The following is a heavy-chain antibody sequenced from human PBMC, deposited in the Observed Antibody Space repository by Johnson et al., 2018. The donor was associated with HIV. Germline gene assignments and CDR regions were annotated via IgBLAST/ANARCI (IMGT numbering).Heavy chain of an antibody. CDR3: ARVEWELELLGAFDI. CDR2: ISWNSGSI. CDR1: GFTFSTNW. V-gene: IGHV3-74*01. D-gene: IGHD1-7*01. Sequence: VQLVESGGDLVQPGGSLRLSCVGSGFTFSTNWMHWVRQAPGKGLEWVSGISWNSGSIGYADSVKGRFTISRDNSKNTLYLQMNSLRAEDTAVYYCARVEWELELLGAFDIWGQGTMVTVSS. J-gene: IGHJ3*02.